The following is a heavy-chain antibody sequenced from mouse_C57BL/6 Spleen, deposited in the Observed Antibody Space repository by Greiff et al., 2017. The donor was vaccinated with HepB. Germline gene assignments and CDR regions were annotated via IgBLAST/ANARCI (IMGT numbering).Heavy chain of an antibody. CDR3: TREGVWLRRAQFAY. D-gene: IGHD2-2*01. V-gene: IGHV5-9-1*02. Sequence: DVKLQESGEGLVKPGGSLKLSCAASGFTFSSYAMSWVRQTPEKRLEWVAYISSGGDYIYYADTVKGRFTISRDNARNTLYLQMSSLKSEDTAMYYGTREGVWLRRAQFAYWGQGTLVTVSA. CDR2: ISSGGDYI. J-gene: IGHJ3*01. CDR1: GFTFSSYA.